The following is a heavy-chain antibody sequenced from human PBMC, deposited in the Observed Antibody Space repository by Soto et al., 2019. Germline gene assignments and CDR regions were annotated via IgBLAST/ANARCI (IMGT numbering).Heavy chain of an antibody. J-gene: IGHJ4*02. V-gene: IGHV4-39*01. D-gene: IGHD6-19*01. CDR1: GGSISSSSYY. CDR3: ARQHSSGWQTIDY. CDR2: IYYSGST. Sequence: PSETLSLTCTVSGGSISSSSYYWGWIRQPPGKGLEWIGSIYYSGSTYYNPSLKSRVTISVDTSKNQFSLKLSSVTAADTAVYYCARQHSSGWQTIDYWGQGTLVTVSS.